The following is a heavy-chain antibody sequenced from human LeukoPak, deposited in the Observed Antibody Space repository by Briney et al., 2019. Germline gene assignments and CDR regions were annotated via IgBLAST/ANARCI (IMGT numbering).Heavy chain of an antibody. CDR1: GYSFTSYW. CDR3: ARIVVPAAITGIWFDP. CDR2: IYPGDSDT. D-gene: IGHD2-2*02. J-gene: IGHJ5*02. V-gene: IGHV5-51*01. Sequence: GESLKISCKGSGYSFTSYWIGWVRQMPGKGLEWMGIIYPGDSDTRYSPSFQGQVTISADKSISTAYLQWSSLKASDTPMYYCARIVVPAAITGIWFDPWGQGTLVTVSS.